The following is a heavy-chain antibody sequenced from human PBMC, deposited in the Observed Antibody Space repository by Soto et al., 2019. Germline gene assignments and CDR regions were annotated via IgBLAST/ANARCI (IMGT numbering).Heavy chain of an antibody. V-gene: IGHV1-18*01. D-gene: IGHD3-22*01. CDR2: ISGYNGHT. Sequence: QVQLVQSGAEVKKPGASVKVSCKASGYSFTSSAISWLRQAPGQGLEWMGWISGYNGHTRYAQKVQGRVTMTTDTSTPTAYMERRGLRSADTAVYYCARAPDCYDSSGYMDYWGQGTRVTVSP. CDR1: GYSFTSSA. CDR3: ARAPDCYDSSGYMDY. J-gene: IGHJ4*02.